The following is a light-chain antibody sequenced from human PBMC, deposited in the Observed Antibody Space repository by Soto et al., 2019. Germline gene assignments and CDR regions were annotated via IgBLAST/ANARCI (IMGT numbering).Light chain of an antibody. V-gene: IGLV3-21*02. CDR1: NLETKT. CDR3: HVWDNDSRHVV. CDR2: DDN. Sequence: SYELTQPPTVSVAPGQTARITCGGSNLETKTVHWLQQRSGQAPVLVIYDDNDRPSGIPERFSGSKSGNTATLTITRVEVGDEADYYCHVWDNDSRHVVFGGGTKLTVL. J-gene: IGLJ2*01.